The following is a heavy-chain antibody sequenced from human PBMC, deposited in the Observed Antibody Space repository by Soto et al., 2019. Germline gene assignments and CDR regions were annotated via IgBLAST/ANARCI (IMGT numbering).Heavy chain of an antibody. Sequence: GGSLRLSCASSGFTFSDYYMSWIRQAPGKGLEWLSYISPGSRYPAYADSVKGRFTISRDNARRSLSLQMNSLRAEDTAVYYCAKGGSSWEDFDYWGQGTLVTVSS. CDR2: ISPGSRYP. CDR1: GFTFSDYY. CDR3: AKGGSSWEDFDY. D-gene: IGHD6-13*01. J-gene: IGHJ4*02. V-gene: IGHV3-11*05.